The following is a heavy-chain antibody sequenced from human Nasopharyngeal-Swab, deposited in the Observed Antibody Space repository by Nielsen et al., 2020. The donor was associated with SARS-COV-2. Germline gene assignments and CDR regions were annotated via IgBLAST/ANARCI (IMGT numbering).Heavy chain of an antibody. CDR2: IKQDESEK. V-gene: IGHV3-7*03. J-gene: IGHJ4*02. CDR1: GFTFSSYW. Sequence: GESLKISCGTSGFTFSSYWMTWVRQAPGKGLEWVANIKQDESEKYYVDSVKGRFTISRDNAKNSLFLQMNSLRAEDTAVYYCASAHRAYGDSGYYPLDYWGKGTLVTVSS. CDR3: ASAHRAYGDSGYYPLDY. D-gene: IGHD3-22*01.